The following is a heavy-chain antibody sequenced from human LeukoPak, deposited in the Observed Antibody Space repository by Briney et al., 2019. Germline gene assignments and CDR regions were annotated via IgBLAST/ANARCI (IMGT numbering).Heavy chain of an antibody. J-gene: IGHJ6*03. V-gene: IGHV4-34*01. CDR1: GGSFSGYY. CDR2: IEHGGST. Sequence: SETLSLTCAVYGGSFSGYYWSWIRQPPGKGLEWIGEIEHGGSTVYNPSLESRVSMSVDTSKNQFSLRLTSVAAADTAVYYCARVEMATIPNYFYYYMDVWGKGTTVNVSS. D-gene: IGHD5-24*01. CDR3: ARVEMATIPNYFYYYMDV.